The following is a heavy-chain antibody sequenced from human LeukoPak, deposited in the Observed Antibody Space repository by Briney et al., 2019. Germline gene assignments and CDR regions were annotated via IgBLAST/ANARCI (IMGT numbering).Heavy chain of an antibody. J-gene: IGHJ4*02. CDR2: IAYDGSNK. CDR1: GFTFSTYG. V-gene: IGHV3-30*18. Sequence: GGSLRLSCAASGFTFSTYGMHWVRQAPGKGLEWVAVIAYDGSNKYYADSVKGRFTISRDNSKNTVYLQMNSLRAEDTAVYYCAKEVASAGLDYWGQGTLVTVSS. D-gene: IGHD6-19*01. CDR3: AKEVASAGLDY.